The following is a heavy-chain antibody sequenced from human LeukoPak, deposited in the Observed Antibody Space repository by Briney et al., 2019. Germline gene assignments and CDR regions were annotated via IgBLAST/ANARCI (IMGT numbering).Heavy chain of an antibody. J-gene: IGHJ5*02. D-gene: IGHD6-13*01. CDR2: INPNSGAT. V-gene: IGHV1-2*02. CDR1: GYTFTAFF. Sequence: ASVKVSCKASGYTFTAFFMHWVRQAPGQGLGWMGWINPNSGATNYAQQFQGRDTMTRDTSLSTAYMELSRLRSDDTAVYYCARAHLIAASGYNWFDPWGQGSLVTVSS. CDR3: ARAHLIAASGYNWFDP.